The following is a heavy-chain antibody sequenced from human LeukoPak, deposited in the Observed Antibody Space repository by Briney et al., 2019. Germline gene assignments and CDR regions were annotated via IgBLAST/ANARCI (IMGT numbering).Heavy chain of an antibody. D-gene: IGHD1-26*01. CDR1: GYTFTNYY. CDR3: ARSRGTYFDY. J-gene: IGHJ4*02. Sequence: ASVKVSCKASGYTFTNYYIHWVRQAPGQGLEWMGMINPSGGSTIYTQKFQARVTVTRDTSTSTVYMVLSSLRSEDTAVYYCARSRGTYFDYWGQGTLVTVSS. CDR2: INPSGGST. V-gene: IGHV1-46*01.